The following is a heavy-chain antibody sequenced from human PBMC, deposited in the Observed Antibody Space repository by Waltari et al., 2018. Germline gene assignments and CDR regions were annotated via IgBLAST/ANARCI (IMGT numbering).Heavy chain of an antibody. Sequence: VSGGSISSYYWSWIRQPPGKGLEWIGYIYYSGSTNYNPPLKSRVTISVDPSKTQFSLKLSSVTAADTAVYYCASYKGDAFDIWGQGTMVTVSS. CDR2: IYYSGST. V-gene: IGHV4-59*01. J-gene: IGHJ3*02. CDR1: GGSISSYY. CDR3: ASYKGDAFDI. D-gene: IGHD1-1*01.